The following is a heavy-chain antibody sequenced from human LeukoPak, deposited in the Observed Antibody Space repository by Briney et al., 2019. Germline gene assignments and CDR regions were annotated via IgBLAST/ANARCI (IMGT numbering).Heavy chain of an antibody. V-gene: IGHV1-18*01. D-gene: IGHD6-13*01. CDR1: GYTFTSYG. Sequence: ASVKVSCKASGYTFTSYGISWVRQAPGQGLEWMGWISAYNGNTNYAQKLQGRVTTTTDTSTSTAYMELRSLRSDDTAVYYCARGTKYSSSWYGFDYWGQGTLVTVSS. CDR2: ISAYNGNT. CDR3: ARGTKYSSSWYGFDY. J-gene: IGHJ4*02.